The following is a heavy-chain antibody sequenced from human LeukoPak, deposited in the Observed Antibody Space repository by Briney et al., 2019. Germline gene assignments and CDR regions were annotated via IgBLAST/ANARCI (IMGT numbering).Heavy chain of an antibody. D-gene: IGHD2-8*01. CDR2: MNPNSGNT. V-gene: IGHV1-8*01. J-gene: IGHJ4*02. CDR3: GRGRGNGRPENYFDY. Sequence: ASVKVSCKASGYTFTSYDINWVRQATGRVLEWMGWMNPNSGNTGYVQKFQGRVTMTRNTSISTAYLELSSLRSEDTAVYYCGRGRGNGRPENYFDYWGQGTLVTVSS. CDR1: GYTFTSYD.